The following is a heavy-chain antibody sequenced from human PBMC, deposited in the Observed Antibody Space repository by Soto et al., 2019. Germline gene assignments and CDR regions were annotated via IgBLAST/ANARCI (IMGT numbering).Heavy chain of an antibody. V-gene: IGHV3-33*01. CDR3: ARDSLRGDGYNLN. CDR1: GFTFSSYG. CDR2: IWYDGSNK. D-gene: IGHD2-21*01. Sequence: VGSLRLSCAASGFTFSSYGMHWVRQAPGKGLEWVAVIWYDGSNKYYADSVKGRFTISRDNSKNTLYLQMNSLRAEDTAVYYCARDSLRGDGYNLNWGQGTLVTVSS. J-gene: IGHJ4*02.